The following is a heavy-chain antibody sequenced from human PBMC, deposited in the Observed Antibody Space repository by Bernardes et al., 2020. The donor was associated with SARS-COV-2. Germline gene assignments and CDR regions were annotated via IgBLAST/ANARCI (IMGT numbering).Heavy chain of an antibody. D-gene: IGHD3-10*02. CDR1: GLTFSNYD. V-gene: IGHV3-13*01. CDR2: IGAPGDT. CDR3: VVRTTSFDF. J-gene: IGHJ4*02. Sequence: GGSLRLSCIGSGLTFSNYDMHWVRRATGKGLEWVSTIGAPGDTYYPHSVKGRFTISRENAKNSLFLQMSSLTAGDTALYYCVVRTTSFDFWGQGTLVTVSS.